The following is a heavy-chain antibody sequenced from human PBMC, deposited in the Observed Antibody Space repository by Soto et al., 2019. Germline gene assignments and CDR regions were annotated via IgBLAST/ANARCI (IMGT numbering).Heavy chain of an antibody. J-gene: IGHJ4*02. CDR2: FSAHNGNT. CDR3: ARGRYGDY. D-gene: IGHD1-1*01. Sequence: QVHLVQSGAEVKKPGASVKVSCKGSGYAFTTYGLTWVRQAPGQGLEWMGWFSAHNGNTNYAQKLQGRVTVTRDTSTSTAYMELRSLRSDDTAVYYCARGRYGDYWGQGALVTVSS. V-gene: IGHV1-18*01. CDR1: GYAFTTYG.